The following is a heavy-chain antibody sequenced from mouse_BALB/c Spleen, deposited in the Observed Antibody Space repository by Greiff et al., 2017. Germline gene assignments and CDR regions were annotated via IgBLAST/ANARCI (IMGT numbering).Heavy chain of an antibody. Sequence: EVQLLESGGGLVQPGGSLRLSCATSGFTFTDYYMSWVRQPPGKALEWMGFIRNKANGYTTEYSASVKGRITISRDNSQSILYLQMNTLRAENSATYYCARYNCNYFFYAMDYWGQGTSGTVSA. V-gene: IGHV7-3*02. J-gene: IGHJ4*01. CDR2: IRNKANGYTT. D-gene: IGHD2-1*01. CDR1: GFTFTDYY. CDR3: ARYNCNYFFYAMDY.